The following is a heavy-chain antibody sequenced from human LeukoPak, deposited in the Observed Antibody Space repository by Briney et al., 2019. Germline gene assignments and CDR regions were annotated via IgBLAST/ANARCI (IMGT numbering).Heavy chain of an antibody. V-gene: IGHV3-30-3*01. CDR2: ILYDGSKK. D-gene: IGHD2-21*01. J-gene: IGHJ3*02. CDR3: AREGLWVGPDSGKTRHPYWEI. CDR1: GFTFSSYA. Sequence: PGGSLRLSCAASGFTFSSYAMHWVRQAPGKGVEWVAVILYDGSKKYYGDSVKGRFNISRENYKNTVYLKKNSLRAEDTAVYYCAREGLWVGPDSGKTRHPYWEIWGQGTMVTVSS.